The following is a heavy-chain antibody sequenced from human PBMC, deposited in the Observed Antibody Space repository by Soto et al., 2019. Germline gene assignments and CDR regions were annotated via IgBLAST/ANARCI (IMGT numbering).Heavy chain of an antibody. CDR1: GGTFSSYA. CDR3: ARVSAMAERGDYYGMDV. J-gene: IGHJ6*02. D-gene: IGHD5-18*01. CDR2: IIPIFGTA. V-gene: IGHV1-69*01. Sequence: TVKVSCKASGGTFSSYAISWVRQAPGQGLEWMGGIIPIFGTANYAQKFQGRVTITADESTSTAYMELSSLRSEDTAVYYCARVSAMAERGDYYGMDVWGQGTTVTVSS.